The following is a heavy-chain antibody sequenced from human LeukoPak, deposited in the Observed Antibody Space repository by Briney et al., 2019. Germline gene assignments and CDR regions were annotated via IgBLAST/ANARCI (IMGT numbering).Heavy chain of an antibody. CDR3: ARGRYSYGLGDY. Sequence: PSETLSLTCAVYGGSFSGYYWSWIRQPPGKGLEWIGEINHSGSTNYNPSLKSRVTISVDTSKNQFSLKLSSVTAADTAVYYCARGRYSYGLGDYWGQGTLVTVSS. CDR1: GGSFSGYY. J-gene: IGHJ4*02. D-gene: IGHD5-18*01. V-gene: IGHV4-34*01. CDR2: INHSGST.